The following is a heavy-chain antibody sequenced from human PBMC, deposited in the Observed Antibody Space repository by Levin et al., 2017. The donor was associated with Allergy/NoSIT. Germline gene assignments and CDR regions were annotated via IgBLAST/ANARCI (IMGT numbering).Heavy chain of an antibody. Sequence: GESLKISCAASGFTFSNAWMNWVRQAPGKGLEWVGRIKSKTDGGTTDYAAPVKGRFTISRDDSKNTLYLQMNSLKTEDTAVYYCTTDFFLGGTFDPWGQGTLVTVSS. V-gene: IGHV3-15*07. D-gene: IGHD3-16*01. CDR1: GFTFSNAW. CDR2: IKSKTDGGTT. J-gene: IGHJ5*02. CDR3: TTDFFLGGTFDP.